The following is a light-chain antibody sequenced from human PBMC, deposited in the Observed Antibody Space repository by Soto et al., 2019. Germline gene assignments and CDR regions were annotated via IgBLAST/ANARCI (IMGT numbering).Light chain of an antibody. Sequence: QTVVTQEPSFSVSPGGTVTLTCGLSSGSVSTSYYPSWYQQTPGQAPRTLIYSTNTRSSGVPDRFSGSILGNKAALTITGAQADDESDYDCVLYMGSGMSVFGGGTKLTVL. CDR1: SGSVSTSYY. V-gene: IGLV8-61*01. J-gene: IGLJ3*02. CDR3: VLYMGSGMSV. CDR2: STN.